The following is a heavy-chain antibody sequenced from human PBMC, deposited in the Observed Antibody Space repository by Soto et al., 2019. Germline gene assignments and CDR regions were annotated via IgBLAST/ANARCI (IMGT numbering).Heavy chain of an antibody. CDR3: ARGRYGDY. CDR1: GYTFTSSG. CDR2: ISARNGDT. D-gene: IGHD1-1*01. V-gene: IGHV1-18*01. Sequence: QVHLVQSGAEVKKPGASVKLSCKGSGYTFTSSGITWVRQAPGQGLEWMGWISARNGDTDYAHKLQGRVTVTRDTSTSTAYMELRSLRSDDTAVYYCARGRYGDYWGQGALVTVSS. J-gene: IGHJ4*02.